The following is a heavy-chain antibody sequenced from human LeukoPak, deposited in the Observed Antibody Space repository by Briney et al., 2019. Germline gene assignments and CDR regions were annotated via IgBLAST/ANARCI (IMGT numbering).Heavy chain of an antibody. CDR2: INPNSGGT. CDR1: GYTFTGYY. D-gene: IGHD2-2*01. Sequence: ASVKVSCKASGYTFTGYYMHWVRQAPGQGLEWMGWINPNSGGTNYAQKFQGRVTMTRDTSISTAYMELSRLRSDDTAVYYCARGGFCSSTSCNHWFDPWGQGTLVTVSS. CDR3: ARGGFCSSTSCNHWFDP. J-gene: IGHJ5*02. V-gene: IGHV1-2*02.